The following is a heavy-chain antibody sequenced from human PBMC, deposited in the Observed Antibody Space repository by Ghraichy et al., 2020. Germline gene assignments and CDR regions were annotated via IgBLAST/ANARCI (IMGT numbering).Heavy chain of an antibody. CDR2: INHSGST. V-gene: IGHV4-34*01. Sequence: SQTLSLTCAVYGGSFSGYYWSWIRQPPGKGLEWIGEINHSGSTNYNPSLKSRVTISVDTSKNQFSLKLSSVTAADTAVYYCARVRAAPSPYFDYWGQGTLVTVSS. CDR1: GGSFSGYY. CDR3: ARVRAAPSPYFDY. J-gene: IGHJ4*02. D-gene: IGHD6-6*01.